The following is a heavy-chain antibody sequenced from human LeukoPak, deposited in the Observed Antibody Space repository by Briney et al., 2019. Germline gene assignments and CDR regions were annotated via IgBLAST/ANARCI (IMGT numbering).Heavy chain of an antibody. D-gene: IGHD3-22*01. V-gene: IGHV3-23*01. J-gene: IGHJ4*02. CDR3: AKEEDYYDSSGYYYSASGDY. CDR2: ISGSGGST. Sequence: PGGSLRLSCAASGFTFSSYAMSWVRQAPGKGLEWVSAISGSGGSTYYADSVKGRFTLSRDNSKKTLYLQMNSLRAEDTAVYYCAKEEDYYDSSGYYYSASGDYWGQGTLVTVSS. CDR1: GFTFSSYA.